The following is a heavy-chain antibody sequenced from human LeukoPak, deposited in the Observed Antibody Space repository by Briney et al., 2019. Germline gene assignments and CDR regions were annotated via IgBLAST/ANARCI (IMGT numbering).Heavy chain of an antibody. CDR2: IYPGDSDT. CDR1: GYSFTTYW. CDR3: AREHSSGYYLDY. Sequence: GESLKISCKGSGYSFTTYWIAWVRPMPGKGLEWMGIIYPGDSDTTYSPSFQGQVTISADKSISTAYLQWSSLKASDTAMYYCAREHSSGYYLDYWGQGTLVTVSS. D-gene: IGHD3-22*01. V-gene: IGHV5-51*01. J-gene: IGHJ4*02.